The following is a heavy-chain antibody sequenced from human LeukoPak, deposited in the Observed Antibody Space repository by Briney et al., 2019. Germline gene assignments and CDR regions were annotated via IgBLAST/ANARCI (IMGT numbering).Heavy chain of an antibody. CDR3: ARFYYNDSSGPLDY. J-gene: IGHJ4*02. CDR1: GFTFSSYG. V-gene: IGHV3-30*02. CDR2: IRYDGSNK. Sequence: GGSLRLSCAASGFTFSSYGMHWVRQAPGKGLEWVAFIRYDGSNKYYADSVKGRFTISRDNAKNSLYLQMNSLRAEDTAVYYCARFYYNDSSGPLDYWGQGTLVTVSS. D-gene: IGHD3-22*01.